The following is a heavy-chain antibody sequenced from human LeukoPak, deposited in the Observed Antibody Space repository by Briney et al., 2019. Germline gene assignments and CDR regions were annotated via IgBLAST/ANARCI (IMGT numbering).Heavy chain of an antibody. V-gene: IGHV3-73*01. CDR1: GFTFSGSA. J-gene: IGHJ5*02. CDR2: IRSKANSYAT. Sequence: PGGSLRLSCAASGFTFSGSAMHWVRQASGKGLEWVGRIRSKANSYATAYAASVKGRFTISRDDSKNTAYLQMNSLKTEDTAMYYCTRRELPDEYNWFDPWGQGTLVTVSS. D-gene: IGHD1-26*01. CDR3: TRRELPDEYNWFDP.